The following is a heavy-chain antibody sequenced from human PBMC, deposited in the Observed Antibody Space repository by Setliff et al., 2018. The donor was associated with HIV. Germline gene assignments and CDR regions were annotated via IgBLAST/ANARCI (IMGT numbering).Heavy chain of an antibody. CDR2: IRNKPYGYST. V-gene: IGHV3-72*01. CDR1: GFTFSDHY. CDR3: TRASCTSPACPDDAFDI. Sequence: GESLRLSCAASGFTFSDHYMDWVRQAPGEGLEWVGRIRNKPYGYSTEYAASVKGRFTISRDDSENSLYLQMHSLKTEDTAVYYCTRASCTSPACPDDAFDIWGQGTMVTVSS. J-gene: IGHJ3*02. D-gene: IGHD2-2*01.